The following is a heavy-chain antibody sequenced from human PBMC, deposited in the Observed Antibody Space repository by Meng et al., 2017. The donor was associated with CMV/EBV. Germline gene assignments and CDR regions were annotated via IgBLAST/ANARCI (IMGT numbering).Heavy chain of an antibody. V-gene: IGHV3-30*02. J-gene: IGHJ4*02. CDR3: AKDRRYYDSSGYFDY. CDR1: GFTFSSYG. Sequence: GESLKISCAASGFTFSSYGMHWVRQAPGKGLEWVAFIRYDGSNKYYADSVKGRFTISRDNSKNTLYLQMNSLRAEDTAVYYCAKDRRYYDSSGYFDYWGQGTLVTVS. CDR2: IRYDGSNK. D-gene: IGHD3-22*01.